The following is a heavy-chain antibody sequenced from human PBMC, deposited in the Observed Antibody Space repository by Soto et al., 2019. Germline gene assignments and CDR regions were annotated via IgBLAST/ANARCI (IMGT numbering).Heavy chain of an antibody. D-gene: IGHD5-12*01. CDR3: ARARGNGSGYDPYYFDY. J-gene: IGHJ4*02. CDR1: GYSISSCYY. V-gene: IGHV4-38-2*01. CDR2: INHSGST. Sequence: SETLSLTCAVSGYSISSCYYWGWIRQPPGKGLEWIGSINHSGSTNYNPSLKSRVTISVDTSKNQFSLKLSSVTAADTAVYYCARARGNGSGYDPYYFDYWGQGTLVSVSS.